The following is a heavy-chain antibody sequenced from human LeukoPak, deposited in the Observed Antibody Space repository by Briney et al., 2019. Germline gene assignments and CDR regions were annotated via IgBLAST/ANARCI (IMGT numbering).Heavy chain of an antibody. CDR3: ARLRSSGYCGGGSCYWADL. J-gene: IGHJ1*01. Sequence: PSETLSLTCAVYGGPFSGYYWSWFRQPPGKGAEWIGEVNHSGSANNNPSLDSRVTMSVDLSKNQFSLNLSYVTAADTAVYYCARLRSSGYCGGGSCYWADLWGPGTLVSVSS. CDR2: VNHSGSA. V-gene: IGHV4-34*01. D-gene: IGHD2-15*01. CDR1: GGPFSGYY.